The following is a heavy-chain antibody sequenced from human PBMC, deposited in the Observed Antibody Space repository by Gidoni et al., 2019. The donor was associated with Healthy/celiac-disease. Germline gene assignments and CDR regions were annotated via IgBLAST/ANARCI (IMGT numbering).Heavy chain of an antibody. V-gene: IGHV1-69*08. D-gene: IGHD1-26*01. CDR1: GGTFSSYT. J-gene: IGHJ4*02. Sequence: QVQLVQSGAEVKKPGSSVKVSCKASGGTFSSYTISWVRQAPGQGLERMGRIIPILGIANYAQKFQGRVTITADKSTSTAYMELSSLRSEDTAVYYCARDRGGSYYGYFDYWGQGTLVTVSS. CDR2: IIPILGIA. CDR3: ARDRGGSYYGYFDY.